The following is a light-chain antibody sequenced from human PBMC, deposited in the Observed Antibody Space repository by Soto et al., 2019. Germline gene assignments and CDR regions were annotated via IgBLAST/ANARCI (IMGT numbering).Light chain of an antibody. Sequence: PGQRATLSCKASQSVFDYIAWYQQKPGQAPRLLIYEASIRATGVPARFSGSGSGTDFTLTISSLGPEDFAVYYCQERSNWPSLSFGGGTKVEIK. CDR3: QERSNWPSLS. CDR2: EAS. J-gene: IGKJ4*01. V-gene: IGKV3-11*01. CDR1: QSVFDY.